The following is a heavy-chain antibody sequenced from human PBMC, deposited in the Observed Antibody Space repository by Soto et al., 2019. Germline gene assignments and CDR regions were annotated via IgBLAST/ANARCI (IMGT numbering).Heavy chain of an antibody. Sequence: GASVKVSCKVSGHKVTELSIYWVRQSPGPGLECMGGFDPKDGLPVYAQNFEGRVTMTEDASTDTAYLEVENLRSEDTAVYFCATVVGLGRYYFDAWGQGSLVTVSS. V-gene: IGHV1-24*01. CDR3: ATVVGLGRYYFDA. CDR1: GHKVTELS. J-gene: IGHJ5*02. CDR2: FDPKDGLP. D-gene: IGHD2-15*01.